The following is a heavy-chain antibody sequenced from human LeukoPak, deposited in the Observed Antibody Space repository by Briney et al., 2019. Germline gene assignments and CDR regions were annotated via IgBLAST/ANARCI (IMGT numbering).Heavy chain of an antibody. CDR3: ARLGSMVRGKIDAFDI. J-gene: IGHJ3*02. Sequence: GAPLKISCKGSGSRSTSYWIGWVRRLPGKGLEWMGIIYPGDSDTSSNPSYKAQVTISADKSITTAYLQWSSLKASDTSMYYCARLGSMVRGKIDAFDIWGQGTMVTVSS. V-gene: IGHV5-51*01. CDR1: GSRSTSYW. CDR2: IYPGDSDT. D-gene: IGHD3-10*01.